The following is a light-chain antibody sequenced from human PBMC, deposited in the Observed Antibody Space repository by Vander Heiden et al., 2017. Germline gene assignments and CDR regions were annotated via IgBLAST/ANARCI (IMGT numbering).Light chain of an antibody. Sequence: QTVVPQEPSLSVSPGGTATLTCASSAGAVSSGSLPSAVQQKPRHAPRSLIYISTNKHTRTPARFSGSLLGDKAARTLSGVQPEDEADYDCLPDYGSSVIFGGWTRLTVL. CDR2: IST. J-gene: IGLJ2*01. CDR3: LPDYGSSVI. V-gene: IGLV7-43*01. CDR1: AGAVSSGSL.